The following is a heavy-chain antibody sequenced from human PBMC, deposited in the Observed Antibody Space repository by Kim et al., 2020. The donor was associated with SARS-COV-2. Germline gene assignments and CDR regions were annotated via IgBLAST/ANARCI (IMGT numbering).Heavy chain of an antibody. V-gene: IGHV3-53*01. Sequence: GGSLRLSCAASGFTVSSNYMSWVRQAPGKGLEWVSVIYSGGSTYYADSVKGRFTISRDNSKNTLYLQMNSLRAEDTAVYYCAIPRYGGKSGGVDYWGQGTLVTVSS. J-gene: IGHJ4*02. CDR3: AIPRYGGKSGGVDY. CDR1: GFTVSSNY. CDR2: IYSGGST. D-gene: IGHD2-15*01.